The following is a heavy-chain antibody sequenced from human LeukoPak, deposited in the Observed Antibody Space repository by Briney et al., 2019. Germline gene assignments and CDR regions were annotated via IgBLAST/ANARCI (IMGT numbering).Heavy chain of an antibody. V-gene: IGHV4-39*07. Sequence: SETLSLTCIVSGGSISSISSNNYHWGWIRQPPGKGLEWIGSIYYSGSTYYNPSLKSRVTISVDTSKNQFSLKLSSVTAADTAVYYCARAYGTGEFWDWGQGTLVTVSS. CDR1: GGSISSISSNNYH. J-gene: IGHJ4*02. CDR2: IYYSGST. CDR3: ARAYGTGEFWD. D-gene: IGHD3-10*01.